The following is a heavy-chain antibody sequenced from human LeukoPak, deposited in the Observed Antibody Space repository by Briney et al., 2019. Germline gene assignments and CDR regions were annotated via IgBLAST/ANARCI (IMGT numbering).Heavy chain of an antibody. CDR1: GGSISSYY. CDR3: ATARWPNWYFDL. D-gene: IGHD6-6*01. V-gene: IGHV4-59*08. CDR2: IYYSGST. Sequence: SETLSLTCTVSGGSISSYYWSWIRQPPGKGLEWIGYIYYSGSTNYNPSLKSRVTISVDTSKNQFSLKLSSVTAADTAVYYCATARWPNWYFDLWGRGTLVTVSS. J-gene: IGHJ2*01.